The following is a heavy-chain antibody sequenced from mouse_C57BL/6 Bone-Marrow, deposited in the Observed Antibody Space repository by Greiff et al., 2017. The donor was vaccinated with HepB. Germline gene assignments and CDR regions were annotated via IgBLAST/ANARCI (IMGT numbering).Heavy chain of an antibody. D-gene: IGHD1-1*01. Sequence: QVQLKESGPELVKPGASVKISCKASGYSFTSYYIHWVKQRPGQGLEWIGWIYPGSGNTKYNEKFKGKATLTADTSSSTAYMQLSSLTSEDSAVYYCARPFYTTVVGMDYWGQGTSVTVSS. CDR3: ARPFYTTVVGMDY. CDR1: GYSFTSYY. CDR2: IYPGSGNT. J-gene: IGHJ4*01. V-gene: IGHV1-66*01.